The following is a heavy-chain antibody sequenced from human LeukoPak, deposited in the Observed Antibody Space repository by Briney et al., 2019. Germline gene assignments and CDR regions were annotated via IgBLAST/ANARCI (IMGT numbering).Heavy chain of an antibody. J-gene: IGHJ2*01. CDR3: ARHLQTIQKYFDL. CDR2: LSGSDSST. V-gene: IGHV3-23*01. Sequence: GGSLRLSCAASGFTFTSYAMSWVRQAPGKGLEWVSALSGSDSSTYYADSVKGRFIFSRDNSKNTLYLQMNSLRAEDTAVFYCARHLQTIQKYFDLWGRGTLVTVPS. CDR1: GFTFTSYA. D-gene: IGHD5-24*01.